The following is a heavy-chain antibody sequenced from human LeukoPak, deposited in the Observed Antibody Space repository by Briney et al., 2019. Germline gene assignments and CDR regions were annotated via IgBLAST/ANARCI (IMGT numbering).Heavy chain of an antibody. Sequence: SQTLSLTCTVSGGSISSGGYYWSWIRQPPGKGLEWIGYIYHSGSTYYNPSLKSRVTISADRSKNQFSLKLSSVTAADTAVYYCARAPSEVIGFDYWGQGTLVTVSS. J-gene: IGHJ4*02. D-gene: IGHD3-16*02. CDR3: ARAPSEVIGFDY. CDR1: GGSISSGGYY. CDR2: IYHSGST. V-gene: IGHV4-30-2*01.